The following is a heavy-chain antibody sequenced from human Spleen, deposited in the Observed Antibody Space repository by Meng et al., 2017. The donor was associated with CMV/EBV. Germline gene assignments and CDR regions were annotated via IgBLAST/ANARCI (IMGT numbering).Heavy chain of an antibody. J-gene: IGHJ4*02. V-gene: IGHV4-39*07. CDR2: IYYRGST. D-gene: IGHD3-16*01. CDR3: ARGPSPSWARYFDY. Sequence: SETLSLTCNVSGGSISSNSYNWGWIRQPPGKGLEWIGSIYYRGSTQYNPSLKSRVTISVDTSKNQFSLKLSSVTAADTAVYYCARGPSPSWARYFDYWGQGTLVTVSS. CDR1: GGSISSNSYN.